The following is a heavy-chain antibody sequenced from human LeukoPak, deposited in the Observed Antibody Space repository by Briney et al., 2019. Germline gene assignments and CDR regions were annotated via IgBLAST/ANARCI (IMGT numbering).Heavy chain of an antibody. CDR2: IRIDGNT. V-gene: IGHV3-74*01. Sequence: GGSLRLSCAASGFSLSDFWMHWVRQVPGKEVVGVALIRIDGNTNVADSVRGRFSISRDTAKNTLFLQMNSLRCEDSAIYYCARDDNYDDGRSYSSGFDHWGHGTLVTVSS. CDR3: ARDDNYDDGRSYSSGFDH. CDR1: GFSLSDFW. J-gene: IGHJ4*01. D-gene: IGHD3-22*01.